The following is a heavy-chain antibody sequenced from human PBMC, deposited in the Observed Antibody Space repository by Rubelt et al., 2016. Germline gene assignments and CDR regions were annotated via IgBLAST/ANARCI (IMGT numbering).Heavy chain of an antibody. Sequence: QLQLQESGPGLVKPSETLSLTCTVSGGSISSSSYYWGWIRQPPGKGLEWIGSIYYSGSTNYNPSLWSRVTISVVTSMNQFSLMLSSVTAADTAVYYCARGSRYEVNYWGQGTLVTVSS. CDR3: ARGSRYEVNY. J-gene: IGHJ4*02. D-gene: IGHD1-1*01. V-gene: IGHV4-61*05. CDR2: IYYSGST. CDR1: GGSISSSSYY.